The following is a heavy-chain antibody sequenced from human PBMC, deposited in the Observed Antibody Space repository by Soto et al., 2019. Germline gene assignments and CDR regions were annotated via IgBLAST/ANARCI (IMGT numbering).Heavy chain of an antibody. CDR2: IYYSGST. Sequence: SETLSLTCTVSGGSISSGDYYWSWIRQPPGKGLEWIGYIYYSGSTYYNPSLKSRVTISVDTSKNQFSLKLSSVTAADTAVYYCARVYCSSTSCYNDYWGKGTLVNVS. CDR1: GGSISSGDYY. J-gene: IGHJ4*02. V-gene: IGHV4-30-4*01. D-gene: IGHD2-2*02. CDR3: ARVYCSSTSCYNDY.